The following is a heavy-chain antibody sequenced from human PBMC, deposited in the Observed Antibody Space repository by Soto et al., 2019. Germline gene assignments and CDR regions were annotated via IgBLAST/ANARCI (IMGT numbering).Heavy chain of an antibody. D-gene: IGHD6-19*01. CDR3: ARDPVAGTYFDY. V-gene: IGHV1-18*01. CDR2: IGAYNGNT. J-gene: IGHJ4*02. Sequence: GASVKVSCKASGYTFTTYGISWVRQAPGQGLEWMGWIGAYNGNTNYAQKLQGRVTVTTDTSTSTAYMELRSLRSDDTAVYYCARDPVAGTYFDYWGQGTLVTVSS. CDR1: GYTFTTYG.